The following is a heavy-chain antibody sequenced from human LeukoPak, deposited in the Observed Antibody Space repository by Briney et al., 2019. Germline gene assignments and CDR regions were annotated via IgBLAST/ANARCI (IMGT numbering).Heavy chain of an antibody. CDR1: GFTFDEYG. J-gene: IGHJ3*02. CDR2: INWNGGST. D-gene: IGHD2-15*01. CDR3: ARDFSPGGYCSGGSCEPGAFDI. Sequence: GGSLRLSCAASGFTFDEYGMSWVRQAPGKGLEWVSGINWNGGSTGYADSVKGRFTISRDNAKNSLYLQMNSLRAEDTALYYCARDFSPGGYCSGGSCEPGAFDIWGQGTMVTVSS. V-gene: IGHV3-20*04.